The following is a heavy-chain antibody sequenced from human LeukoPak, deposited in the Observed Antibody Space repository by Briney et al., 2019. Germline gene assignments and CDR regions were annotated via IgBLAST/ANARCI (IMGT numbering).Heavy chain of an antibody. D-gene: IGHD3-10*01. CDR1: GGSISSYY. V-gene: IGHV4-4*07. CDR3: ARVRGVNYFDY. Sequence: PSETLSLTCTDSGGSISSYYSSWIRQPAGKRLEWIARIYTSGSTNYNPSLKSRVTMSVDTSKNQFSLKLSSVTAADTAVYYCARVRGVNYFDYWGQGTLVSVSS. J-gene: IGHJ4*02. CDR2: IYTSGST.